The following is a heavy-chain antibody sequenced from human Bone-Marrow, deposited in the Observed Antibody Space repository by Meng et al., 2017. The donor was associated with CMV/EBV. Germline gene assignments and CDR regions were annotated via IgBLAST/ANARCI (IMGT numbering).Heavy chain of an antibody. CDR2: IRQDGSEK. CDR1: GFTFSNYW. D-gene: IGHD2-2*01. CDR3: ARGLAGYCSSTSCLGNY. Sequence: GESLKISCAASGFTFSNYWMTWVRQAPGKGLEWMANIRQDGSEKQYVDSVRGRFTISRDNAKNSLYLQMNSLRAEDTAVYYCARGLAGYCSSTSCLGNYWGQGTLVAVSS. V-gene: IGHV3-7*01. J-gene: IGHJ4*02.